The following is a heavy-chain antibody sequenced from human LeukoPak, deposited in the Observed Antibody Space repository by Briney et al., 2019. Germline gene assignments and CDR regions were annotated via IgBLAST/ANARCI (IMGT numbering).Heavy chain of an antibody. CDR3: ARLAPSGAFDY. J-gene: IGHJ4*02. Sequence: GGSLRLSCAASGFTFSSYSMNWVRQAPGKGLEWVSSISSSSSYIYYADSVKGRFTISRDNAKNSLYPQMNSLRAEDTAVYYCARLAPSGAFDYWGQGTLVTVSS. CDR2: ISSSSSYI. D-gene: IGHD3-10*01. V-gene: IGHV3-21*01. CDR1: GFTFSSYS.